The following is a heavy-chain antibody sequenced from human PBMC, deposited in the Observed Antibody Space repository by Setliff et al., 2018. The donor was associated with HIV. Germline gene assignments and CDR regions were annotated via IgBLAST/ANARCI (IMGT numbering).Heavy chain of an antibody. Sequence: GGSLRLSCAASGFTFSTYNINWVRQAPGKGLEWVSHISSSSGTKYYADSVKGRFTISRDNAKKLVYLQMNSLRAEDTAIYYCARQESYGNGGLYYFDYWGQGTLVTVSS. CDR3: ARQESYGNGGLYYFDY. CDR2: ISSSSGTK. J-gene: IGHJ4*02. CDR1: GFTFSTYN. V-gene: IGHV3-48*04. D-gene: IGHD2-8*02.